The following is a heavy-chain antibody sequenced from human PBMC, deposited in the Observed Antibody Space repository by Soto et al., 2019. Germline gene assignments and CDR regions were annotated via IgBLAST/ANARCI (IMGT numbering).Heavy chain of an antibody. CDR3: ARVYCISTSCYGAWFDP. D-gene: IGHD2-2*01. CDR2: IYYSGST. V-gene: IGHV4-59*08. Sequence: SETLSLTCTVSGGSISSYYWSWIRQPPGKGLEWIGYIYYSGSTYYNPSLKSRVTISVDTSKNQFSLKLSSVTAADTAVYYCARVYCISTSCYGAWFDPWGQGTLVTVSS. CDR1: GGSISSYY. J-gene: IGHJ5*02.